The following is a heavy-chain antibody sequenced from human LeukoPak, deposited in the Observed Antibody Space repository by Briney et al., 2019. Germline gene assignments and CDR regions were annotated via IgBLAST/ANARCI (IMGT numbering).Heavy chain of an antibody. J-gene: IGHJ4*02. V-gene: IGHV4-38-2*01. Sequence: SETLSLNCAVSRYSISSDFYWGWIRQSPGKGLEWIGSIHHSGNTFYSPSLKSRITVSVDSSKNQFYLKLNSVTAADTAVYYCARLLYTNGWYGAYFWGQGTPVTVSS. D-gene: IGHD6-19*01. CDR2: IHHSGNT. CDR1: RYSISSDFY. CDR3: ARLLYTNGWYGAYF.